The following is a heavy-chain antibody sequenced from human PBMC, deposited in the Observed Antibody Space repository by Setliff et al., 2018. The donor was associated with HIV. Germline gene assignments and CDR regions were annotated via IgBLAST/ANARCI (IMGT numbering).Heavy chain of an antibody. CDR1: GGSISSYY. Sequence: PSETLSLTCTVSGGSISSYYWSWIRQPPGKGLEWIGYIYYSGSTNYNPSLKSRVTISVDTSKNQFPLKLTSVTAADTAVYYCARGRPDDSVGFGYWGQGTLVTVSS. CDR2: IYYSGST. CDR3: ARGRPDDSVGFGY. J-gene: IGHJ4*02. D-gene: IGHD3-22*01. V-gene: IGHV4-59*01.